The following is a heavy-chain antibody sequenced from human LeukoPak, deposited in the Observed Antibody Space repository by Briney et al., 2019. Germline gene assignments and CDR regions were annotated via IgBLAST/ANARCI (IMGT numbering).Heavy chain of an antibody. V-gene: IGHV3-9*01. J-gene: IGHJ6*02. CDR2: ISWNSGSI. D-gene: IGHD3-3*01. CDR3: AKERGVNYDFWSGYWGTDYYGMDV. CDR1: GFTFDDYA. Sequence: GGSLRLSCAASGFTFDDYAMHWVRQAPGKGLEWVSGISWNSGSIGYADSVKGRFTISRDNAKNSPYLQMNSLRAEDTALYYCAKERGVNYDFWSGYWGTDYYGMDVWGQGTTVTVSS.